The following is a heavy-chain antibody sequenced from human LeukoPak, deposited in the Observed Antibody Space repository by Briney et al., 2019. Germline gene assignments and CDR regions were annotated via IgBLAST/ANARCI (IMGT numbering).Heavy chain of an antibody. D-gene: IGHD6-19*01. J-gene: IGHJ6*02. V-gene: IGHV1-8*01. CDR3: ARGWQWLVPYYGMDV. CDR1: GYTFSSND. CDR2: MNPNSGNT. Sequence: APVKVSCKASGYTFSSNDINWVRQATGQGLEWMGWMNPNSGNTGYAQKFQGRVTMTRNTSISTAYMELSSLRSEDTAVYYCARGWQWLVPYYGMDVWGQGTTVTVSS.